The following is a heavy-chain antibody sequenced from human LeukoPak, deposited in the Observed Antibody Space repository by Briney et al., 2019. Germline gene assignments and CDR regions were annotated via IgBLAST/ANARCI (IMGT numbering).Heavy chain of an antibody. J-gene: IGHJ4*02. V-gene: IGHV4-39*01. CDR1: GGSISSSSYY. Sequence: SETLSLTCTVSGGSISSSSYYWGWIRQPPGKGLEWIGSIYYSGSTYYNPSLKSRVTISVDTSKNQFSLKLSSVTAADTAVYYCARRPLKRKEDFWSGYLHPIDYWGQGTLVTVSS. CDR3: ARRPLKRKEDFWSGYLHPIDY. D-gene: IGHD3-3*01. CDR2: IYYSGST.